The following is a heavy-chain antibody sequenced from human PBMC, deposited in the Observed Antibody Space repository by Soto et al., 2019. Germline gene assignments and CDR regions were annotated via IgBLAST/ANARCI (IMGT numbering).Heavy chain of an antibody. V-gene: IGHV4-38-2*02. D-gene: IGHD4-17*01. CDR1: GYSISSGYY. Sequence: ASETLSLTCAVSGYSISSGYYWGWIRQPPGKGLEWIGSIYHSGSTYYNPSLKSRVTISVDTSKNQFSLKLSSVTAADTAVYYCARDHREDYGPSGYYYYGMDVWGQGTTVTVSS. J-gene: IGHJ6*02. CDR2: IYHSGST. CDR3: ARDHREDYGPSGYYYYGMDV.